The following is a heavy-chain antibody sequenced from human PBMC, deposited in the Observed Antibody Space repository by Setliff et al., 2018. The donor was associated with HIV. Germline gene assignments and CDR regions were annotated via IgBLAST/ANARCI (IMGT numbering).Heavy chain of an antibody. V-gene: IGHV4-61*02. D-gene: IGHD3-22*01. CDR3: ARATYYYDSSGYYYKSYYFDY. CDR1: GGSISSGSHY. J-gene: IGHJ4*02. CDR2: IHSSGST. Sequence: TLSLTCTVSGGSISSGSHYWSWIRQPAGKGLEWIGRIHSSGSTNYNPSLKSRVTTSVDTSKNQFTLKLKSVTAADTAVYYCARATYYYDSSGYYYKSYYFDYWGQGTLVTVSS.